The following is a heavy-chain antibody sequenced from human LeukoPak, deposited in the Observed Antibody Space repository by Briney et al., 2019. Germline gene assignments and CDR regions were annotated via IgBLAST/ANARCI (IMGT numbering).Heavy chain of an antibody. CDR3: ARDSSGWYDFDY. CDR1: GFTFSSYA. CDR2: ISGSGGST. V-gene: IGHV3-23*01. Sequence: GGSLRLSCAASGFTFSSYAMSWVRQAPGKGLEWVSAISGSGGSTYYADSVKGRFTISRNNSKNTLYLQMNSLRAEDTAVYYCARDSSGWYDFDYWGQGTLVTVSS. J-gene: IGHJ4*02. D-gene: IGHD6-19*01.